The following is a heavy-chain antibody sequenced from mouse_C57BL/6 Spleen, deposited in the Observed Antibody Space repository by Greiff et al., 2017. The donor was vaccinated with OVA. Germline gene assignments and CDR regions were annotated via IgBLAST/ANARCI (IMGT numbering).Heavy chain of an antibody. CDR3: ARGDEGYFDV. CDR1: GYTFTDYY. J-gene: IGHJ1*03. V-gene: IGHV1-26*01. Sequence: VQLQQSGPELVKPGASVKISCKASGYTFTDYYMNWVKQSHGKSLEWIGDINPNNGGTSYNQKFKGKATLTVDKSSSTAYMELRSLTSEDSAVYYCARGDEGYFDVWGTGTTVTVSS. CDR2: INPNNGGT. D-gene: IGHD3-3*01.